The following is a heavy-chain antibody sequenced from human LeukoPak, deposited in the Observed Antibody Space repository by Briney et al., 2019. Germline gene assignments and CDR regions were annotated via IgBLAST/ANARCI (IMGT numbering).Heavy chain of an antibody. J-gene: IGHJ4*02. Sequence: PGGSLRLSCAASGFTFSSYAMSWVRQAPGKGLEWVANIKQDGSEKYYVDSVKGRFTISRDNAKNSLYLQMNSLRAEDTAVYYCARDRHYYDSSGYYYYDYWGQGTLVTVSS. D-gene: IGHD3-22*01. V-gene: IGHV3-7*01. CDR2: IKQDGSEK. CDR1: GFTFSSYA. CDR3: ARDRHYYDSSGYYYYDY.